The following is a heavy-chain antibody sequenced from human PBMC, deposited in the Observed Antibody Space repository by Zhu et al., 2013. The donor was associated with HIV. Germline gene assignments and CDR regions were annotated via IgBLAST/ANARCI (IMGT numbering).Heavy chain of an antibody. J-gene: IGHJ6*02. CDR1: GYTFTSYY. CDR2: INPSGGST. V-gene: IGHV1-46*01. D-gene: IGHD6-19*01. CDR3: AGPAPEWQWLASYYYGMDV. Sequence: QVQLVQSGAEVKKPGASVKVSCKASGYTFTSYYMHWVRQAPGQGLEWMGIINPSGGSTSYAQKFQGRVTMTRDTSTSTVYMELSSLRSEDTAVYYCAGPAPEWQWLASYYYGMDVWGQGTTVTVSS.